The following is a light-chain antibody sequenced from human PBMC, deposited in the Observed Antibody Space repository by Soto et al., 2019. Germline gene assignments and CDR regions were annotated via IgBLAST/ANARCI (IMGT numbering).Light chain of an antibody. J-gene: IGLJ2*01. CDR2: DVS. CDR3: SSYTGSSTVV. CDR1: SSDIGDYNY. V-gene: IGLV2-14*01. Sequence: SALTQPASVSGSPGQSIAISCTGSSSDIGDYNYVSWYQQHPGKAPKLMIYDVSNRPSGVSNRFSGSMSGNTASLTISGLQPEDEADYYCSSYTGSSTVVFGGGTKLTVL.